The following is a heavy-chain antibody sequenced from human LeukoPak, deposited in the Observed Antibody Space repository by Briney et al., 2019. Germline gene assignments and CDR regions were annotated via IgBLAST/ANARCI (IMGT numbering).Heavy chain of an antibody. J-gene: IGHJ4*02. D-gene: IGHD1-26*01. V-gene: IGHV3-7*01. CDR2: IKQDGSEK. CDR3: ARDKSGSYSDY. Sequence: GGSLRLSCAASGFTFSSYSMNWVGQAPGKGLGWVAKIKQDGSEKYYVDSVKGRFTISRDNAKNSLYLQMNSLRAEDTAVYYCARDKSGSYSDYWGQGTLVTVSS. CDR1: GFTFSSYS.